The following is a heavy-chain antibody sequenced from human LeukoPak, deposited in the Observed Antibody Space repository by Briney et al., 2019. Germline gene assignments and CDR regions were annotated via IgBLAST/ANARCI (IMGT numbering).Heavy chain of an antibody. D-gene: IGHD1-26*01. Sequence: ASVKVSCKVCGKYITEISMHWWGRDPGKGPEWMGGFYPEDCEKKYAQKFQGRVSMTEDTSTDTAHMELSSLRPGDTAVYYCAADEGELLTFGGEGTAISVS. V-gene: IGHV1-24*01. CDR3: AADEGELLTF. J-gene: IGHJ4*02. CDR1: GKYITEIS. CDR2: FYPEDCEK.